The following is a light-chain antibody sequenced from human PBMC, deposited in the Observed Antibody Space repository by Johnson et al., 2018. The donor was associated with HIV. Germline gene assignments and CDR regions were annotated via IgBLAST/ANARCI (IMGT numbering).Light chain of an antibody. CDR2: DTD. V-gene: IGLV1-51*01. Sequence: QSVLTQPPSVSAAPGQKVTISCSGSSSDMGNYAVSWYQQLPGTAPKLLIYDTDKRPSGIPDRFSGSKSGTSATLGISGLQTGAEADYYCGTWDNSLSAGVFGSGTKVTVL. J-gene: IGLJ1*01. CDR1: SSDMGNYA. CDR3: GTWDNSLSAGV.